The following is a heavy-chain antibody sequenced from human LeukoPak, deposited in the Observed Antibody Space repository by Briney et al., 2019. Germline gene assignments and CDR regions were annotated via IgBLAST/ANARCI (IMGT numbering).Heavy chain of an antibody. V-gene: IGHV1-18*04. CDR1: GYTFTGYY. J-gene: IGHJ4*02. D-gene: IGHD2/OR15-2a*01. CDR3: ARGRGHRLMEYTLDSDY. Sequence: GASVKVSCKASGYTFTGYYMHWVRQAPGQGLEWMGWISGYNGYTHYGQKFHGRVTMTTETSTSTVYMDLRSLRSDDTAVYFCARGRGHRLMEYTLDSDYWGQGTLVTVSS. CDR2: ISGYNGYT.